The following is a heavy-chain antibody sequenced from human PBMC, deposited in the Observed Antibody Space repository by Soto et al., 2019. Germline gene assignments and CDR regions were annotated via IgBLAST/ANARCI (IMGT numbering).Heavy chain of an antibody. CDR3: ARDLRRWGRWFDH. CDR1: GGSISSDGYY. J-gene: IGHJ5*02. D-gene: IGHD3-16*01. Sequence: QVQLQESGPGLVKPSQTLSLTCTVSGGSISSDGYYWSWIRQHPGKGLEWIGYIYYSGSTYYNPSLKRRRTIADDTSSSQLSLRRTSVTAADTAVYYCARDLRRWGRWFDHWGQGTLVTGSS. CDR2: IYYSGST. V-gene: IGHV4-31*03.